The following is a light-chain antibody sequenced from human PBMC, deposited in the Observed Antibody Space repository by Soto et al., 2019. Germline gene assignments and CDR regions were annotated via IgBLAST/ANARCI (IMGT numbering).Light chain of an antibody. J-gene: IGKJ5*01. CDR1: QNVAEH. Sequence: EVVLTQSPATLSLPPGERGTLSCRPRQNVAEHVAWYQQKPGQPTRLLIYDASKRATGVPARCSGSGSGTDFTLTIRSLEPEDFAIYYCQQRANWPLTTFGHGTRLE. CDR2: DAS. V-gene: IGKV3-11*01. CDR3: QQRANWPLTT.